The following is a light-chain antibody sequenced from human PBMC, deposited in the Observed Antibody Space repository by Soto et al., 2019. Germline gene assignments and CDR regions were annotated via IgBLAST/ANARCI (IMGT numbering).Light chain of an antibody. CDR1: SSNIGAGYD. CDR2: DNS. CDR3: QTYDTSLSGSWV. J-gene: IGLJ1*01. Sequence: QSVLTQPPSVSGAPGQRVTISCTGSSSNIGAGYDVHWYQQLPGTAPKLLIYDNSNRPSGVPDRFSGSKSGTSASLAITGLQAEDDADYYCQTYDTSLSGSWVFGTGTKLTVL. V-gene: IGLV1-40*01.